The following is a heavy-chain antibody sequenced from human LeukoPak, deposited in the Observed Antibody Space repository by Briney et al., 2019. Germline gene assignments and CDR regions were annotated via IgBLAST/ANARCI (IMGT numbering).Heavy chain of an antibody. V-gene: IGHV4-34*01. J-gene: IGHJ4*02. CDR2: INHSGST. CDR1: GGSFSGYY. D-gene: IGHD3-22*01. CDR3: ASRHNVYDSSGPLDY. Sequence: SETLSLTCAVHGGSFSGYYWSWIRQPPGKGLEWIGEINHSGSTNYNPSLKSRVTISVDTSKNQFSLKLSSVTAADTAVYYCASRHNVYDSSGPLDYWGQGTLVTVSS.